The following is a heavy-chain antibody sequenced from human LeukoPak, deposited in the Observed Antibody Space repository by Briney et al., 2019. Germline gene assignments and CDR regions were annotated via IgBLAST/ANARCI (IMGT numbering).Heavy chain of an antibody. CDR1: GGSISSYY. CDR3: ARGLRYFDPGVNY. D-gene: IGHD3-9*01. J-gene: IGHJ4*02. Sequence: PSETLSLTCTVSGGSISSYYWSWIRQPPGKGLEWIGYIYYSGSTNYNPSLKSRVTISVDTSKNQFSLKLSSVTAADTAVYYCARGLRYFDPGVNYWGQGTLVTVSS. V-gene: IGHV4-59*08. CDR2: IYYSGST.